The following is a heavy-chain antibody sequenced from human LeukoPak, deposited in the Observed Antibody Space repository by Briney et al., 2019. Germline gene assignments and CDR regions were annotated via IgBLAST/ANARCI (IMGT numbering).Heavy chain of an antibody. D-gene: IGHD2-15*01. J-gene: IGHJ4*02. CDR2: ISSNGGST. V-gene: IGHV3-64*01. CDR1: GFTFSSYA. Sequence: GGSLRLSCAASGFTFSSYAMHWVRQAPGKGLEYVSAISSNGGSTYYANSVKGRFTISRDNSKNTLYLQMGSLRAEDMAVYCCARDYCSGGSCYSGGVYFDYWGQGTLVTVSS. CDR3: ARDYCSGGSCYSGGVYFDY.